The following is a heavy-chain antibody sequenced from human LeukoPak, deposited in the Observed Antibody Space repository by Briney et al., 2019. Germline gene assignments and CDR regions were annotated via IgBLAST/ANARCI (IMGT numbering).Heavy chain of an antibody. CDR3: ARERGSSSWYVSTSWWFDP. Sequence: GGSLRLSCAASGLTFSSYAMHWVRQAPGKGLEWVAVISYDGSNKYYADSVKGRFTISRDNSKNTLYLQMNSLRAEDTAVYYCARERGSSSWYVSTSWWFDPWGQGTLVTVSS. CDR1: GLTFSSYA. D-gene: IGHD6-13*01. V-gene: IGHV3-30*04. J-gene: IGHJ5*02. CDR2: ISYDGSNK.